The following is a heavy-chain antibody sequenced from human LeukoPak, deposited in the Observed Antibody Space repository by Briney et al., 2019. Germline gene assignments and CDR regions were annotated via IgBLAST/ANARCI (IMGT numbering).Heavy chain of an antibody. CDR1: GGSISSSSYY. J-gene: IGHJ4*02. V-gene: IGHV4-39*07. Sequence: SETLSLTCTVSGGSISSSSYYWGWIRQPPGKGLEWIGSIYYSGSTYYNPSLKSRVTISVDTSKNQFSLKLSSVTAADTAVYYCARESVRGSFDYWGQGTLVTVSS. D-gene: IGHD1-26*01. CDR3: ARESVRGSFDY. CDR2: IYYSGST.